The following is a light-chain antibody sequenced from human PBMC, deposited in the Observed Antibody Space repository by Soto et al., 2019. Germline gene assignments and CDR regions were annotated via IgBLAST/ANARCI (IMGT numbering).Light chain of an antibody. V-gene: IGLV2-14*01. J-gene: IGLJ3*02. Sequence: QSALTQPASVSGSPGQSITISCTGTSSDIGAHNYVSWYQHHPGKAPKLMIYEVTNRPSGVSDRFSGSKSGNTASLTISGLQAADEADYYCTSYTTSSTLVFGGGTKLTVL. CDR1: SSDIGAHNY. CDR2: EVT. CDR3: TSYTTSSTLV.